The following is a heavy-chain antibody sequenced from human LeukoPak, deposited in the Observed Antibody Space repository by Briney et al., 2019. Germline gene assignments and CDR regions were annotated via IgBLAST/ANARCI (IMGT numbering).Heavy chain of an antibody. Sequence: GGSLRLSCAASGFSFSSYWMHWVRQAPGKGLVWVSRINTDGSSPSYADSVAKGRFTISRDNAKNTLYLQMNSLRAEDTAVYYCARAWHQTDYWGQGTLVTVSS. CDR2: INTDGSSP. CDR1: GFSFSSYW. V-gene: IGHV3-74*01. CDR3: ARAWHQTDY. J-gene: IGHJ4*02.